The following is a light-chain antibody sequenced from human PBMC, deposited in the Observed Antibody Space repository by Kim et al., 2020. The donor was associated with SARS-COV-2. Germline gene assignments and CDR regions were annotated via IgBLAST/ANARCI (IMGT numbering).Light chain of an antibody. CDR3: QTWGTGIWV. Sequence: QPVLTQSPSASASLGDSVKLTCTLSSGHSSNAIAWHQQQPEKGPRYLTKLNSDGSHSKGDGIPDRFSGSSSGAERYLTISSLQSEDEADYYCQTWGTGIWVFGGGTQLTVL. V-gene: IGLV4-69*01. CDR2: LNSDGSH. CDR1: SGHSSNA. J-gene: IGLJ3*02.